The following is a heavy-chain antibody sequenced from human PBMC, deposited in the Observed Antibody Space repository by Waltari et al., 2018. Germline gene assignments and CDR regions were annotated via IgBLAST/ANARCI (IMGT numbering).Heavy chain of an antibody. CDR1: GGTFSSYA. Sequence: QVQLVQSGAEVKKPGSSVKVSCKASGGTFSSYAISWVRQAPGQGLEWMGGIIPIFGTANYAQKFQGRVTITTDESTSTAYMELSSLRSEDTAVYYCARETAAGPYYYYYGMDVWGQGTTVTVSS. CDR3: ARETAAGPYYYYYGMDV. V-gene: IGHV1-69*05. J-gene: IGHJ6*02. CDR2: IIPIFGTA. D-gene: IGHD6-13*01.